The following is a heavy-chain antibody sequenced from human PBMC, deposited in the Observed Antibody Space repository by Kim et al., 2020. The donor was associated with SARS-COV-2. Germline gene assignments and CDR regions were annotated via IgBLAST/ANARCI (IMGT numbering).Heavy chain of an antibody. V-gene: IGHV3-64*02. Sequence: TYYADSVKGRFTISIDSSKNTLYLQMGSLRAEDVSVYYCARVGAVGAFDYWGQGALVTVSS. CDR3: ARVGAVGAFDY. J-gene: IGHJ4*02. D-gene: IGHD3-16*01. CDR2: T.